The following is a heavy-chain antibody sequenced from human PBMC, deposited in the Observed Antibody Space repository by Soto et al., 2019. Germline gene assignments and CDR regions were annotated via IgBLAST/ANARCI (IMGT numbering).Heavy chain of an antibody. CDR2: ISGSGDST. V-gene: IGHV3-23*01. Sequence: EVQLLESGGGLVQPGGSLRLSCAASGFTFSSYAMSWVRQAPGKGLEWVSVISGSGDSTYYADSVKGRFTISRDNSKNTLYLQINSLRAEDTAVYYWARRGSGSYYDHWGQGTLVTVSS. CDR3: ARRGSGSYYDH. CDR1: GFTFSSYA. D-gene: IGHD1-26*01. J-gene: IGHJ4*02.